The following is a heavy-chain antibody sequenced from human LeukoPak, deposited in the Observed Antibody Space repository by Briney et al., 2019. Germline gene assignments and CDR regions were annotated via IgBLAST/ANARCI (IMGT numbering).Heavy chain of an antibody. D-gene: IGHD3-16*02. CDR2: ISGSGGST. CDR3: AKVYDYVWGSYRDFDY. V-gene: IGHV3-23*01. CDR1: GFTFSSYA. Sequence: GASLRLSCAASGFTFSSYAMSWVRQAPGKGLEWVSAISGSGGSTYYADSVKGRFTISRGNSKNTLYLQMNSLRAEDTAVYYCAKVYDYVWGSYRDFDYWGQGTLVTVSS. J-gene: IGHJ4*02.